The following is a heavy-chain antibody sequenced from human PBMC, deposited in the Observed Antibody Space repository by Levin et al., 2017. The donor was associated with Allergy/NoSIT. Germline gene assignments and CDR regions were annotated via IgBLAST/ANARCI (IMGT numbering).Heavy chain of an antibody. CDR2: TYYRSKWYN. V-gene: IGHV6-1*01. J-gene: IGHJ4*02. Sequence: SQTLSLTCAISGDSVSSHSAAWNWIRQSPSRGLEWLGRTYYRSKWYNDYAVSVKSRITINPDTSKNQFSLQLNSVTPEDTAVYYCAREVRIQLWFNLEDQRTGDYYFDYWGQGTLVTVSS. CDR1: GDSVSSHSAA. CDR3: AREVRIQLWFNLEDQRTGDYYFDY. D-gene: IGHD5-18*01.